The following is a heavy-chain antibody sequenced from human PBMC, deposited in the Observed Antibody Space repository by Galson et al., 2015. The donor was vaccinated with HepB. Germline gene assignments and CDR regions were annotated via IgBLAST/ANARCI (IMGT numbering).Heavy chain of an antibody. Sequence: SLRLSCAASGFTFSSYAMHWVRQAPGKGLEYVSAISSNGGSTYYADSVKGRFTISRDNSKKTLYLQMSSLRAEDTAVYYCVKAGGHYVWGSYRYTRLAFDIWGQGTMVTVSS. CDR2: ISSNGGST. V-gene: IGHV3-64D*06. J-gene: IGHJ3*02. D-gene: IGHD3-16*02. CDR3: VKAGGHYVWGSYRYTRLAFDI. CDR1: GFTFSSYA.